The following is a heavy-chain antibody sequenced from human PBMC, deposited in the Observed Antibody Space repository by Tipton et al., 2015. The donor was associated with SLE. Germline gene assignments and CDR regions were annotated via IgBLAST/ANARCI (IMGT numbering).Heavy chain of an antibody. J-gene: IGHJ4*02. V-gene: IGHV3-30*04. CDR1: GIIFDAQA. CDR2: VSSDGSHD. Sequence: SLRLSCVASGIIFDAQAMHWVRQAPGKGLEWVALVSSDGSHDYYADSVKGRFTISRDNSKNTLFLQMNSLRAEDTAVYYCARGPPLTFGSGFDYWGQGTLVTVSS. D-gene: IGHD3/OR15-3a*01. CDR3: ARGPPLTFGSGFDY.